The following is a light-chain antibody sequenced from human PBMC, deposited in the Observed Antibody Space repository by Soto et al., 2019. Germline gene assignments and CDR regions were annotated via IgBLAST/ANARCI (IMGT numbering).Light chain of an antibody. CDR3: QQSYSTPTWT. V-gene: IGKV1-39*01. J-gene: IGKJ1*01. CDR2: AAS. CDR1: QTISSW. Sequence: DIQMTQSPSTLSASVGDTVTVTCRASQTISSWLAWYQQKPGKAPKLLIYAASSLQSGVPSRFSGSGSGTDFTLTISSLQPEDFATYYCQQSYSTPTWTFGQGTKVDI.